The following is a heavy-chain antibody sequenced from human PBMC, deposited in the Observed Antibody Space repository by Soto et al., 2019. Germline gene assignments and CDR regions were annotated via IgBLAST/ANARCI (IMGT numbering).Heavy chain of an antibody. Sequence: QGQLVQSGAEVKKPGASVKVSCKASGYTFANSYIHWVRQAPGQGLEWMALLNPNGGSTNYAQNFPSSVPMTRDTFTSPRYMERTTLPEEDTAIYYVARNLAAGDYWGQGTLVTVSS. V-gene: IGHV1-46*01. CDR1: GYTFANSY. D-gene: IGHD6-13*01. J-gene: IGHJ4*02. CDR3: ARNLAAGDY. CDR2: LNPNGGST.